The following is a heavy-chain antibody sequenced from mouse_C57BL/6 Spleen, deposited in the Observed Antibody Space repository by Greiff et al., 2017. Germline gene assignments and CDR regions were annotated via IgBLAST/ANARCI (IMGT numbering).Heavy chain of an antibody. Sequence: QVQLQESGPELVKPGASVKISCKASGYAFSSSWMNWVKQRPGKGLEWIGRIYPGNGDTNYNGKFKGKATLTADKSSSTAYMQLSSLTSEDSAVYCCAPTGRGLYFDYWGQGTTLTVSS. CDR1: GYAFSSSW. CDR3: APTGRGLYFDY. CDR2: IYPGNGDT. D-gene: IGHD4-1*02. V-gene: IGHV1-82*01. J-gene: IGHJ2*01.